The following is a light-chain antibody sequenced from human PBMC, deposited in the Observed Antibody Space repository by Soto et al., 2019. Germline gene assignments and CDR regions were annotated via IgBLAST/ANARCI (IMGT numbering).Light chain of an antibody. J-gene: IGLJ1*01. CDR3: SSYAGSNNYV. CDR2: AVN. Sequence: QSVLTQPPSASGSPGQSVNISFTGTSSDVGGYQYVSWYQQYPGKAPKLMIYAVNKRPSGVPDRFSGSRSGNTASLTVSGLQAEDEADYYCSSYAGSNNYVFGTGTKVTVL. V-gene: IGLV2-8*01. CDR1: SSDVGGYQY.